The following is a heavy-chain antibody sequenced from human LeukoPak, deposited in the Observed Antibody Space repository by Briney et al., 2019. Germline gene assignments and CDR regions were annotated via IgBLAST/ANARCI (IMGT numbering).Heavy chain of an antibody. V-gene: IGHV3-11*04. Sequence: PGGSLRLSCAASGFTFSDYYMSWIRQAPGKGLEWVSYISSSGSTIYYADSVEGRFTISRDNAKNSLYLQMNSLRAEDTAVYYCARDSRLYCGGDCYRAFDIWGQGTMVTVSS. CDR2: ISSSGSTI. CDR1: GFTFSDYY. CDR3: ARDSRLYCGGDCYRAFDI. D-gene: IGHD2-21*02. J-gene: IGHJ3*02.